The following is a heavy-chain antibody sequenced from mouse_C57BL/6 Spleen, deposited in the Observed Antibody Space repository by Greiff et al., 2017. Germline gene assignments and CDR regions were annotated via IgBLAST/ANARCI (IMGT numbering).Heavy chain of an antibody. Sequence: QVQLKQPGAELVRPGSSVKLSCKASGYTFPSYWMDWVKQRPGQGLEWIGNIYPSDSETHYNQKFKDKATLTVDKSSSTAYMQLSSLTSEDSAVYYCARDYGSSSYYFDYWGQGTTLTVSS. V-gene: IGHV1-61*01. CDR1: GYTFPSYW. J-gene: IGHJ2*01. CDR2: IYPSDSET. CDR3: ARDYGSSSYYFDY. D-gene: IGHD1-1*01.